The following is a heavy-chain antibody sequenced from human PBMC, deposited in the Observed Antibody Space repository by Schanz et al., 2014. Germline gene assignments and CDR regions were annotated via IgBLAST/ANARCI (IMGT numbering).Heavy chain of an antibody. CDR2: ISFDGRNT. D-gene: IGHD6-19*01. CDR3: ARDLISSGWYG. J-gene: IGHJ4*02. V-gene: IGHV3-30*03. Sequence: AQLLESGGGLVQPGGSLRLSCAASGFNFKAYAMSWVRQAPGKGLEWVGFISFDGRNTGYAHSVKGRFTISRDNAKNSLYLQMNSLRVEDTAVYYCARDLISSGWYGWGQGTLVTVSS. CDR1: GFNFKAYA.